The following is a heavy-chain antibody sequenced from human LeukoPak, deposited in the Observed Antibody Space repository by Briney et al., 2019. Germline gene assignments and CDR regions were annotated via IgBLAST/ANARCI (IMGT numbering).Heavy chain of an antibody. CDR3: ASHSAGSDFWSGYRFDY. J-gene: IGHJ4*02. CDR2: IYYSGST. Sequence: SETLSLTCTVSGGSISSGGYYWSWIRQHPGKGLEWIGYIYYSGSTNYNPSLKSRVTISVDTSKNQFSLKLSSVTAADTAVYYCASHSAGSDFWSGYRFDYWGQGTLVTVSS. V-gene: IGHV4-61*08. D-gene: IGHD3-3*01. CDR1: GGSISSGGYY.